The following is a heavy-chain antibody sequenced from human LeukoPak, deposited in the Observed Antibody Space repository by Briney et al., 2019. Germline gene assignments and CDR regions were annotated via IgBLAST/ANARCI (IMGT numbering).Heavy chain of an antibody. D-gene: IGHD6-13*01. CDR3: ASIAAAGKYYFDY. V-gene: IGHV5-51*01. J-gene: IGHJ4*02. CDR1: GYSFTSYW. CDR2: TYPGDSDT. Sequence: GESLKISCKGSGYSFTSYWIGWVRQMPGKGLEWMGITYPGDSDTRYSPSFQGQVTISADKSISTAYLQWSSLKASDTAMYYCASIAAAGKYYFDYWGQGTLVTVSS.